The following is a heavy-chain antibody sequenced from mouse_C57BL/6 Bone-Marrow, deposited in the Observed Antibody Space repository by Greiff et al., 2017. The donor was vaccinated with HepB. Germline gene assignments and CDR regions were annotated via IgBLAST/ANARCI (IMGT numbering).Heavy chain of an antibody. CDR3: ARGAYYYGSSLYYAMDY. Sequence: VQLQQSGPELVKPGASVKIPCKASGYTFTDYNMDWVKQSHGKSLEWIGDINPNNGGTIYNQKFKGKATLTVDKSSSTAYMELRSLTSEDTAVYYCARGAYYYGSSLYYAMDYWGQGTSVTVSS. D-gene: IGHD1-1*01. CDR2: INPNNGGT. V-gene: IGHV1-18*01. CDR1: GYTFTDYN. J-gene: IGHJ4*01.